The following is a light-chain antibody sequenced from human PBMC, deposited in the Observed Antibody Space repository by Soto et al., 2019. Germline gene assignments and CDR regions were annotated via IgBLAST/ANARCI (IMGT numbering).Light chain of an antibody. J-gene: IGKJ1*01. CDR1: QYINTR. Sequence: EIVLTQSPATLSSFPGDRVTLSCRASQYINTRLAWYQHRPGQAPRLLIYQTSLRAAGIPARFRASVSGTDFTLTISDVQPEYCALYHCHQRQSWPRTFGQGTKVEI. CDR3: HQRQSWPRT. V-gene: IGKV3-11*01. CDR2: QTS.